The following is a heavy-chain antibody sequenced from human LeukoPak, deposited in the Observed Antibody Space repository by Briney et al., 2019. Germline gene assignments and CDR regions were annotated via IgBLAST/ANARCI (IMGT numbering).Heavy chain of an antibody. J-gene: IGHJ4*02. Sequence: GGSLRLSCAASGFTFSSYSMNWVRQAPGKGLEWVSSISSSSSYIYYADSVKGRFTISRDNAKNSLYLQMNSLRAEDTAVYYCARDLDYYDSSGPYWGQGTLVTVSP. D-gene: IGHD3-22*01. CDR2: ISSSSSYI. CDR3: ARDLDYYDSSGPY. CDR1: GFTFSSYS. V-gene: IGHV3-21*01.